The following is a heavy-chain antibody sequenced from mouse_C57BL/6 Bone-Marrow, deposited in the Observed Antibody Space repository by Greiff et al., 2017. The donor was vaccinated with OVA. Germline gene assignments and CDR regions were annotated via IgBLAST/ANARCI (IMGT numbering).Heavy chain of an antibody. Sequence: VQLQQSGPELVKPGASVKISCKASGYTFTDYYMNWVKQSHGKSLEWIGDINPNNGGTSYNQKFKGKATLTLDKSSSTAYMELRSLTSEDSAVYYCARSCSYFDYWGQGTTLTVSA. CDR3: ARSCSYFDY. CDR2: INPNNGGT. J-gene: IGHJ2*01. V-gene: IGHV1-26*01. CDR1: GYTFTDYY.